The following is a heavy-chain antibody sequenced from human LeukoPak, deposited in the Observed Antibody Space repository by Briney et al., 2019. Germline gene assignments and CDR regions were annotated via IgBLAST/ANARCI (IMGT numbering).Heavy chain of an antibody. D-gene: IGHD6-13*01. Sequence: GGSLRLSCAASGFTFSNYWMTWVRQAPGKGLEWVANIKHDGSEDYYLDSVKGRFTISRDNAKSSMWLQMNSLRAEDTAVYYCARDHDSSSCPYFDYWGQGTLVTVSS. J-gene: IGHJ4*02. CDR1: GFTFSNYW. CDR3: ARDHDSSSCPYFDY. V-gene: IGHV3-7*01. CDR2: IKHDGSED.